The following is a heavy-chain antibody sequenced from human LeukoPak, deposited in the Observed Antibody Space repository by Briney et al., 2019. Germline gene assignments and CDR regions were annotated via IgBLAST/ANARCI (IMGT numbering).Heavy chain of an antibody. V-gene: IGHV4-30-4*08. CDR2: IYYSGST. Sequence: PSQTLSLTCTVSGGSISSVDYYWNWIRQPPGKILEWIEYIYYSGSTYYNPSVKSRVTISLDTSKNQFSLKLSSVTAADTAVYYCARANDLGHFDYWGQGTLVTVSS. CDR1: GGSISSVDYY. CDR3: ARANDLGHFDY. J-gene: IGHJ4*02.